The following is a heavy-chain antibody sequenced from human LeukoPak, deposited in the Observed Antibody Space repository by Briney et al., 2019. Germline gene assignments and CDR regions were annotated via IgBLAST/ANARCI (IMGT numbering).Heavy chain of an antibody. CDR1: GFTFSSYA. Sequence: GGSLRLSCAASGFTFSSYAMSWVRQAPGKGPEWVSALSTSGGSTYYADSVKGRFTISRDNSKNTLYLQMNSLRAEDTAVYYCAKDRGYSYGYQDYWGQGTLVTVSS. J-gene: IGHJ4*02. CDR2: LSTSGGST. D-gene: IGHD5-18*01. CDR3: AKDRGYSYGYQDY. V-gene: IGHV3-23*01.